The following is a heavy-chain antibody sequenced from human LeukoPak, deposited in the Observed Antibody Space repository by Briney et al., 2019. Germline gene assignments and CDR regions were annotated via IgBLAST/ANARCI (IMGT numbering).Heavy chain of an antibody. J-gene: IGHJ4*02. CDR2: IRYDGSNK. CDR3: ASSVVVPAAIDY. Sequence: PGGSLGLSCAASGFTFSSYGMHWVRQAPGKGLEWVAFIRYDGSNKYYADSVKGRFTISRDNSKNTLYLQMNSLRAEGTAVYYCASSVVVPAAIDYWGQGTLVTVSS. D-gene: IGHD2-2*01. CDR1: GFTFSSYG. V-gene: IGHV3-30*02.